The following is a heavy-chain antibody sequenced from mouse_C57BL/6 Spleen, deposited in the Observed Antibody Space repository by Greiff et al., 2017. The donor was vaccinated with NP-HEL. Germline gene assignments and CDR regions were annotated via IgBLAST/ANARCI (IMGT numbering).Heavy chain of an antibody. J-gene: IGHJ2*01. D-gene: IGHD2-1*01. CDR1: GYTFTSYW. V-gene: IGHV1-64*01. CDR3: ARRGIYGTHFDY. Sequence: QVQLKQSGAELVKPGASVKLSCKASGYTFTSYWMHWVKQRPGQGLAWIGMIHPNSGSTNYNEKFKSKATLTVDKSSSTAYMQLSSLTSEDSAVYYCARRGIYGTHFDYWGQGTTLTVSS. CDR2: IHPNSGST.